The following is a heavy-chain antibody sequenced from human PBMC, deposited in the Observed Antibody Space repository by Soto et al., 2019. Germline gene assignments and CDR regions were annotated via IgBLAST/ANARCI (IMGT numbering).Heavy chain of an antibody. CDR3: AREGYYYVWGSYRLGWFDP. D-gene: IGHD3-16*02. CDR2: INPNSGGT. Sequence: QVQLVQSGAEVKKPGASVKVSCKASGYTFTGYYMHWVRQAPGQGLEWMGWINPNSGGTNYAQKFQGWVTMTRDTSISTAYMELSRLRSDDTAVYYCAREGYYYVWGSYRLGWFDPWGQGTLVTVSS. J-gene: IGHJ5*02. CDR1: GYTFTGYY. V-gene: IGHV1-2*04.